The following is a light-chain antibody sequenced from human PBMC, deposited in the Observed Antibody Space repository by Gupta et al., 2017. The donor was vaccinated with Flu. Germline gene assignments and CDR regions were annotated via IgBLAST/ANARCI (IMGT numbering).Light chain of an antibody. CDR1: QRININ. V-gene: IGKV3-15*01. CDR3: QEHNNWPRT. J-gene: IGKJ4*01. Sequence: GERATLSCRASQRININLAWYQQKLGQAPRILIYDASTRATGIPARFSGRGSGTEFTLTISSRQSEDFAVYYCQEHNNWPRTFGGGTKVEIK. CDR2: DAS.